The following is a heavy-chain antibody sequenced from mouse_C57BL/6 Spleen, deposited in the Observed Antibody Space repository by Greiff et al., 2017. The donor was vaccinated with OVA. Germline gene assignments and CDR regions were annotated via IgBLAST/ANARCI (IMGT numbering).Heavy chain of an antibody. CDR1: GYTFTSYW. V-gene: IGHV1-64*01. D-gene: IGHD2-4*01. CDR3: ARTDDYDGYYFDY. CDR2: IHPNSGST. J-gene: IGHJ2*01. Sequence: QVQLQQPGAELVKPGASVKLSCKASGYTFTSYWMHWVKQRPGQGLEWIGMIHPNSGSTNYNEKFKSKATLTVDKSSSTAYMQLSSLTSEDSAVYYCARTDDYDGYYFDYWGQGTTLTVSS.